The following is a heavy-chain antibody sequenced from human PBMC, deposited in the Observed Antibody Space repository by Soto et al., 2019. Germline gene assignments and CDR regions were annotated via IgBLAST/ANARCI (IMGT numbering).Heavy chain of an antibody. CDR3: ARSPSGYSYGYSFDY. CDR1: GFTFSSYA. Sequence: QVQLVESGGGVVQPGRSLRLSCAASGFTFSSYAMHWVRQAPGKGLEWVAVISYDGSNKYYADSVKGRFTISRDNSKNTLYLQMNSLRAEDTAVYYCARSPSGYSYGYSFDYWGQGTLVTVSS. D-gene: IGHD5-18*01. CDR2: ISYDGSNK. J-gene: IGHJ4*02. V-gene: IGHV3-30-3*01.